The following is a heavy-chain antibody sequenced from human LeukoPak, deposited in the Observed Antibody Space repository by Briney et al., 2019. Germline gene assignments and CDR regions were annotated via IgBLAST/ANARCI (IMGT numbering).Heavy chain of an antibody. CDR2: IYYSGST. CDR3: ARLTTMVRGVITQRWFDP. CDR1: GGSISSYY. V-gene: IGHV4-59*08. D-gene: IGHD3-10*01. J-gene: IGHJ5*02. Sequence: NASETLSLTCTVSGGSISSYYWSWIRQPPGKGLEWIGYIYYSGSTNYNPSLKSRVTISVDTSKNQFSLKLSSVTAADTAVYYCARLTTMVRGVITQRWFDPWGQGTLVTVSS.